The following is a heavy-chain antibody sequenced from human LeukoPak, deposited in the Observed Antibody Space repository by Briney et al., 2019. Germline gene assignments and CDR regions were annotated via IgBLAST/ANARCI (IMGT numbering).Heavy chain of an antibody. J-gene: IGHJ3*02. Sequence: EASVKVSCKASGYTFTSYYMHWVRQAPGQGLEWMGIINPSGGSTSYAQKFQGRVTMTRDMSTSTVYMELSRLRSDDTGVYYCAESHIGLRAFDIWGQGTMVTVSS. CDR2: INPSGGST. D-gene: IGHD3/OR15-3a*01. CDR1: GYTFTSYY. V-gene: IGHV1-46*01. CDR3: AESHIGLRAFDI.